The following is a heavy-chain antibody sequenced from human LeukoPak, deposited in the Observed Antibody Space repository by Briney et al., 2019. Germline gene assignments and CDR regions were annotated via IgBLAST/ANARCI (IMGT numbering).Heavy chain of an antibody. D-gene: IGHD6-19*01. J-gene: IGHJ4*02. Sequence: GASVKVSCKASGYTFTGYYMHWVRQAPGQGLEWMGWINPNSGGTNYAQKFQGRVTMTRDTSISTAYMELSRLRSDDTAVYYCARDSGSGWWVFVDYWGQGTLVTVSS. CDR1: GYTFTGYY. V-gene: IGHV1-2*02. CDR3: ARDSGSGWWVFVDY. CDR2: INPNSGGT.